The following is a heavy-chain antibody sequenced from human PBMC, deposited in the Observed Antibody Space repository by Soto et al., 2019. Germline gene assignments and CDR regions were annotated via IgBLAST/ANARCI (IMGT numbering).Heavy chain of an antibody. D-gene: IGHD1-26*01. V-gene: IGHV4-59*01. CDR1: GGSISSYY. Sequence: PSETLSLTCTVSGGSISSYYWSWIRQPPGKRLEWIGYIYYSGNTNYNPSLKSRLTISVDTSKNQFSLKLSSVTAADTAVYYCVRDDSGFDYWGQGTLVTVSS. J-gene: IGHJ4*02. CDR3: VRDDSGFDY. CDR2: IYYSGNT.